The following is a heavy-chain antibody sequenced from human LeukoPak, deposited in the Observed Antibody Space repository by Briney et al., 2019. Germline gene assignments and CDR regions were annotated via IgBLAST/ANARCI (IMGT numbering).Heavy chain of an antibody. J-gene: IGHJ4*02. V-gene: IGHV1-46*01. CDR3: ARATRGYDSGRDLDS. D-gene: IGHD3-10*01. CDR2: INPSSGST. Sequence: ASVKVSCKASGYPFTNYCIHWVRQVPGQGLEWMGIINPSSGSTRYAQKFQGRVTMSRDTSTSTVSMELSSLESEDTAVYYCARATRGYDSGRDLDSWGQETLVTVSS. CDR1: GYPFTNYC.